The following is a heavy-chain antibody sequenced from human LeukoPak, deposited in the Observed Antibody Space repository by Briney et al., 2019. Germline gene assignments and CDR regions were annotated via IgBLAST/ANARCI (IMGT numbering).Heavy chain of an antibody. Sequence: PGGSLRLSWAASRFTFSSYAMSWVRQAPGKGLEWVSAISGSGGNTYYADSVKGRFTISRDNSKNTLCLQMNSLRAEDTAVDYCAKGGGYSSSPVDYWGQGTLVTVSS. V-gene: IGHV3-23*01. J-gene: IGHJ4*02. D-gene: IGHD6-13*01. CDR2: ISGSGGNT. CDR1: RFTFSSYA. CDR3: AKGGGYSSSPVDY.